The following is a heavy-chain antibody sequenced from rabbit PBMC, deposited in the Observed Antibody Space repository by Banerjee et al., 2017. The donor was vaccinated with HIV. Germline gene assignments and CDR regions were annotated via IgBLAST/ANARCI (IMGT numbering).Heavy chain of an antibody. D-gene: IGHD5-1*01. CDR1: GFTLSSYY. V-gene: IGHV1S45*01. J-gene: IGHJ4*01. CDR2: IYIGSGGGT. Sequence: QEQLKESGGGLVQPGGSLKLSCKASGFTLSSYYMNWVRQAPGKGLEWTACIYIGSGGGTKYASWAKGRFTISKTSSTTVTLQMTSLTVADTATYFCARAGEGGYGYLNLWGQGTLVTVS. CDR3: ARAGEGGYGYLNL.